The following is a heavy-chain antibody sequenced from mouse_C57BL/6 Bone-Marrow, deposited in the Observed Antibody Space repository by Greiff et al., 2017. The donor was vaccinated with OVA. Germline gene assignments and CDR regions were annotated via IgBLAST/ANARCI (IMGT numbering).Heavy chain of an antibody. CDR1: GYTFTSSW. V-gene: IGHV1-74*01. CDR2: IHPSDSVT. J-gene: IGHJ2*01. Sequence: QVQLQQPGAELVKPGASVKVSCKASGYTFTSSWMHWVKQRPGQGLEWIGRIHPSDSVTNSNQKFKGKATLTVDKSSSPAYMQLSSLTSEDSAVYDCAIGYGHSGFEYGGRGNTLTVSA. CDR3: AIGYGHSGFEY. D-gene: IGHD1-1*02.